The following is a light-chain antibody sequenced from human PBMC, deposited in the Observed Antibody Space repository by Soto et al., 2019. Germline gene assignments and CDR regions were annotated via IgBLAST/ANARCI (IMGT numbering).Light chain of an antibody. J-gene: IGKJ1*01. Sequence: DIQMTQSPSSLSASVGDRVTITCRASQSISTYLNWYQHKPGETPKLLMHDASSLDRGVPSRFSRRGSGTDFTLTISSLQPEDFATYYCQQSYRTPRTFGQGTKVDIK. V-gene: IGKV1-39*01. CDR1: QSISTY. CDR2: DAS. CDR3: QQSYRTPRT.